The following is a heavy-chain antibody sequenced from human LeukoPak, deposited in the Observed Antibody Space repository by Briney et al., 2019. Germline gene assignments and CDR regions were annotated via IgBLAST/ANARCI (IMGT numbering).Heavy chain of an antibody. D-gene: IGHD6-19*01. Sequence: QPGGSLRLSCAASGFTFSSYAMHWVRQAPGKGLEWVAVISYDGSNKYYADSVKGRFTISRGNSKNTLYLQMNSLRAEDTAVYYCARDLPSIAVAPLLDYWGQGTLVTVSS. V-gene: IGHV3-30-3*01. CDR3: ARDLPSIAVAPLLDY. J-gene: IGHJ4*02. CDR1: GFTFSSYA. CDR2: ISYDGSNK.